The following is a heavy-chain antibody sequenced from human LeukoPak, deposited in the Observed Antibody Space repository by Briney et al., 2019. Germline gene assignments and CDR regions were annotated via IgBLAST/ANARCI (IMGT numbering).Heavy chain of an antibody. V-gene: IGHV3-30*03. J-gene: IGHJ4*02. Sequence: GRSLRLSCAASGFTFSSYGMHWVRQAPGKGLEWVAVISYDGSNKYYADSVKGRFTISRDNSKNTLYLQMNSLRPEDTAVYFCARANGQLWTTPDYWGQGTLVTISS. CDR2: ISYDGSNK. CDR1: GFTFSSYG. CDR3: ARANGQLWTTPDY. D-gene: IGHD5-18*01.